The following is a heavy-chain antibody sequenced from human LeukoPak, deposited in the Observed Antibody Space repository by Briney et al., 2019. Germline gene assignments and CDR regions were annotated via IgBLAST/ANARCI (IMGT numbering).Heavy chain of an antibody. Sequence: PSETLSLTCTAAAGSSSSYYWSWLRQPAGQGLEWIGRIYTGGSTNSNPSLNRLVTMSVDTSKNQFSLKLSSVTAADTAVYYCARGIEYYDFWSGYAVGFDYWGQGTLVTVSS. J-gene: IGHJ4*02. CDR3: ARGIEYYDFWSGYAVGFDY. CDR1: AGSSSSYY. D-gene: IGHD3-3*01. CDR2: IYTGGST. V-gene: IGHV4-4*07.